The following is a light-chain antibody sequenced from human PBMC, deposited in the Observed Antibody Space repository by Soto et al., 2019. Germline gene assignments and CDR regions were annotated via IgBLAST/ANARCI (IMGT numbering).Light chain of an antibody. CDR3: QQYYSTPHT. Sequence: DIVMTQSPDSLAVSLGERATINCKSSQSVLYSPNSRNYLAWYQQKPGQSPKLLTYWASTREFGVPDRFSGSGSGTDFTLTISSLQAEDVAVYYCQQYYSTPHTFGQGTKLEIK. J-gene: IGKJ2*01. V-gene: IGKV4-1*01. CDR2: WAS. CDR1: QSVLYSPNSRNY.